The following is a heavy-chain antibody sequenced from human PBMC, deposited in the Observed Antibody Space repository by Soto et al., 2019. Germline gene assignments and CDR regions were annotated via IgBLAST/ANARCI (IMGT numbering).Heavy chain of an antibody. Sequence: QVQLVESGGGVVQPGRSLRLSCAASGFTFSSYGMHWVRQAPGKGLEWVAFIWHDGGNKFYAESVKGRFTISGDNSKNTLYLQMTSLLAEDTAMYYCARDGDVNTGFGKDYWGQGTLVTVSS. D-gene: IGHD3-16*01. CDR1: GFTFSSYG. CDR3: ARDGDVNTGFGKDY. J-gene: IGHJ4*02. V-gene: IGHV3-33*01. CDR2: IWHDGGNK.